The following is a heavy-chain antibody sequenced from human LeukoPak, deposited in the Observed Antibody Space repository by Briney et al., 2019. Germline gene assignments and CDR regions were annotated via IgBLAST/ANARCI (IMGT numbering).Heavy chain of an antibody. J-gene: IGHJ4*02. Sequence: PGGSLRLSCAASGFTFEDYTMHWVRQAPGKGLEWVSLIRWDGGTTFYADSVKGRFTISRDNSKSSLYLQMNSLTTEDTALYYCVKGQDLRTISSPFDYWGQGTLVTVSS. CDR2: IRWDGGTT. CDR3: VKGQDLRTISSPFDY. CDR1: GFTFEDYT. D-gene: IGHD5-24*01. V-gene: IGHV3-43*01.